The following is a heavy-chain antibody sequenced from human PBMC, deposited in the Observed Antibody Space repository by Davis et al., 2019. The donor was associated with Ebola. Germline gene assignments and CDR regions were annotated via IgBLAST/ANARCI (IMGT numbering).Heavy chain of an antibody. V-gene: IGHV3-21*01. CDR1: GFTFSSYW. Sequence: GESLKISCAASGFTFSSYWMHWVRQAPGKGLVWVSSISSIRSYIYYADSVKGRFTISRDNSKNTLYLQMNSLRAEDTAVYYCAKDHWTDDYVIYYYGMDVWGQGTTVTVSS. J-gene: IGHJ6*02. CDR3: AKDHWTDDYVIYYYGMDV. D-gene: IGHD4-17*01. CDR2: ISSIRSYI.